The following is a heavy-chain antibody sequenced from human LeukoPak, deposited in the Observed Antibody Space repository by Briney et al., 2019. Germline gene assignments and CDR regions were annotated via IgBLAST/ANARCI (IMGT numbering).Heavy chain of an antibody. CDR1: GFTVSSYW. CDR3: ARDREGITIFGVVIPYYYYGMDV. V-gene: IGHV3-74*01. CDR2: INSDGSST. D-gene: IGHD3-3*01. Sequence: PGGSLRLSCAASGFTVSSYWMHWARQAPGKGLVWVSRINSDGSSTNYADSVKGRFTISRDSAKNTLYLQMNSLRVEDTAVYYCARDREGITIFGVVIPYYYYGMDVWGQGTTVTVSS. J-gene: IGHJ6*02.